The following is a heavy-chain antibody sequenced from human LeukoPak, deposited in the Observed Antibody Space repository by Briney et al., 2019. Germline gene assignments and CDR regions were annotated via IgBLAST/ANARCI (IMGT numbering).Heavy chain of an antibody. Sequence: GESLKIPCKASGYTFTDYWIGWVRQMPGKGLEWMGIINPGDSDIRYSPSLQGQVTISADKSTTTAYLQWSSLKASDTAIYYCARHPASSSPDYWGQGTLVTVSS. CDR3: ARHPASSSPDY. V-gene: IGHV5-51*01. J-gene: IGHJ4*02. D-gene: IGHD6-6*01. CDR1: GYTFTDYW. CDR2: INPGDSDI.